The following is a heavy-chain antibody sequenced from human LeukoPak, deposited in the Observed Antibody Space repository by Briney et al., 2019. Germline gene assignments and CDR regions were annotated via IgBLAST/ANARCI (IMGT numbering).Heavy chain of an antibody. CDR3: ARVDTAGIDY. J-gene: IGHJ4*02. V-gene: IGHV4-31*03. CDR1: GGSISSGGYY. D-gene: IGHD5-18*01. CDR2: IYYSGST. Sequence: SETLSLTCTVSGGSISSGGYYWSWIRQHPGKGLEWIGYIYYSGSTYYNPSLKSRVTISVDTSKNQFSLKLSSVTAADTAVYYCARVDTAGIDYWGQGTLVTVSS.